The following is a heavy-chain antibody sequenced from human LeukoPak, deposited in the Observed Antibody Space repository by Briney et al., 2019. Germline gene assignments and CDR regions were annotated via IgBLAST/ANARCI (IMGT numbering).Heavy chain of an antibody. V-gene: IGHV3-30*04. CDR3: ARDLTGYKNIVVVVAATFDY. J-gene: IGHJ4*02. Sequence: GGSLRLSCAASGFTFSSYAMHWVRQAPGKGLEWVAVISYDGSNKYYADSVKGRFTISRDNSKNTLYLQMNSLRAEDTAVYYCARDLTGYKNIVVVVAATFDYWGQGTLVTVSS. CDR1: GFTFSSYA. D-gene: IGHD2-15*01. CDR2: ISYDGSNK.